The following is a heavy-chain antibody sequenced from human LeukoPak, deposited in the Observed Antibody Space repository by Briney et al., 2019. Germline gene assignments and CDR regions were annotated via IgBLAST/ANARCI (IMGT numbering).Heavy chain of an antibody. J-gene: IGHJ4*02. Sequence: PSETLSLSCTVSGFSISSYYWTWIRQPAGKGLEWIGRIYTSGSTNYNPSLESRVTMSVHTSKNLFSLKLISVTAADTAVYYCARAKYYYDSSGGDYFDYWGQGTLVTVSS. D-gene: IGHD3-22*01. CDR2: IYTSGST. V-gene: IGHV4-4*07. CDR1: GFSISSYY. CDR3: ARAKYYYDSSGGDYFDY.